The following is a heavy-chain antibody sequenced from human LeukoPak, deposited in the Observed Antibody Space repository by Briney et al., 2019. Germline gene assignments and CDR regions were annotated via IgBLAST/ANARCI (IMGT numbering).Heavy chain of an antibody. J-gene: IGHJ3*02. CDR3: ARYLRFLEWREVPNAFDI. V-gene: IGHV4-39*01. Sequence: SETLSLTCTVSGGSISSSSYYWGWIRQPPGKGLERIGSIYYSGSTYYNPSLKSRVTISVDTSKNQFSLKLSSVTAADTAVYYCARYLRFLEWREVPNAFDIWGQGTMVTVSS. D-gene: IGHD3-3*01. CDR2: IYYSGST. CDR1: GGSISSSSYY.